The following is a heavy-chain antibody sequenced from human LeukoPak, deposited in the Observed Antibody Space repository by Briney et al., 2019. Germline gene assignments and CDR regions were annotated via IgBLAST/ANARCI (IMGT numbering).Heavy chain of an antibody. Sequence: SQTLSLTCAISGDSVSSNSAVWNWIRQSPSRGLEWLGRTYYRSRWYNDYAVSVKSRVSVNPDTSKNQSSLQLNSVTPEDTAVYYCTRGGAAAGFDFWGQGTLVTVSS. CDR2: TYYRSRWYN. J-gene: IGHJ4*02. V-gene: IGHV6-1*01. CDR3: TRGGAAAGFDF. CDR1: GDSVSSNSAV. D-gene: IGHD6-13*01.